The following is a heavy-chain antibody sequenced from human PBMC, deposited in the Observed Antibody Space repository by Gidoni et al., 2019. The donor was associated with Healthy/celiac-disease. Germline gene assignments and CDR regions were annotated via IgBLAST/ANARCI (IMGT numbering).Heavy chain of an antibody. D-gene: IGHD3-22*01. J-gene: IGHJ6*02. CDR3: ARESKKDSSGYYWNSYGMDV. Sequence: QVQLVQSGAEVKKPAASVKVSCKASGYTFTSYGISWVRQAPGQGIEWMGWITAYTGKTNYAQKLQGRVTMTTDTSTSTAYMELRSLRSDDTAVYYCARESKKDSSGYYWNSYGMDVWGQGTTVTVSS. CDR2: ITAYTGKT. CDR1: GYTFTSYG. V-gene: IGHV1-18*04.